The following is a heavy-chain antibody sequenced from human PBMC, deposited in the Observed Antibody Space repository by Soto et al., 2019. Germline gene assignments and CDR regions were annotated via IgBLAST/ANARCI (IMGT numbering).Heavy chain of an antibody. V-gene: IGHV1-3*01. CDR1: GYTFTSYA. J-gene: IGHJ4*02. CDR3: ATPIVAFY. CDR2: INAGNGNT. Sequence: ASVKLSCKASGYTFTSYAIHWVRQAPGQRLEWMGWINAGNGNTKYSQKFQGRVIITRDTSAGTAYMELRSLRSEDTAVYYCATPIVAFYWGQGTLVTVSS. D-gene: IGHD5-12*01.